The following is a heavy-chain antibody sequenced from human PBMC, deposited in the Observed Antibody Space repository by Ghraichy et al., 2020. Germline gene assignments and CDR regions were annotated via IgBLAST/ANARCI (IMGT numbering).Heavy chain of an antibody. Sequence: GGSLRLSCAASGFMFSSHAMYWVRQAPGKGLEWVAIIRYDDSNRFYAEPVKGRFTISRDNSKNTLSLQMNSLRAEDTAVYYCAKTYGDYNYYYYGMDVWGQGTTVTVSS. CDR2: IRYDDSNR. D-gene: IGHD4-17*01. CDR3: AKTYGDYNYYYYGMDV. CDR1: GFMFSSHA. J-gene: IGHJ6*02. V-gene: IGHV3-30*02.